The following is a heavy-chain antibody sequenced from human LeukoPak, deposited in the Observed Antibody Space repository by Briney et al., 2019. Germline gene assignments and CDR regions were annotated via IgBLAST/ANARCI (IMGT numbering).Heavy chain of an antibody. CDR2: INHSGST. D-gene: IGHD1-7*01. CDR3: ARELSYGGIDY. J-gene: IGHJ4*02. Sequence: PSETLSLTCAVYGGSFSGYYWSWIRQPPGKGLEWIGEINHSGSTNYNPSLKSRVTISVDTSKNQFSLELSSVTAADTAVYYCARELSYGGIDYWGQGTLVTVSS. V-gene: IGHV4-34*01. CDR1: GGSFSGYY.